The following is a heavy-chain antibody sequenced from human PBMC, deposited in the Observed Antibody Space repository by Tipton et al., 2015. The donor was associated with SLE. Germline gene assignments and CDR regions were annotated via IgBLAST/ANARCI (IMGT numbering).Heavy chain of an antibody. CDR3: ARQLTTVTPLGANDS. V-gene: IGHV4-59*07. CDR2: IHYSGAT. CDR1: GASITNYY. D-gene: IGHD4-17*01. J-gene: IGHJ3*02. Sequence: TLSLTCTVSGASITNYYWNWIRQPPGKGLEWIAFIHYSGATNDNPSLKRRVIILVDTSKNQFSLNLSSMTAADTAVFYCARQLTTVTPLGANDSWGQGTMVTGS.